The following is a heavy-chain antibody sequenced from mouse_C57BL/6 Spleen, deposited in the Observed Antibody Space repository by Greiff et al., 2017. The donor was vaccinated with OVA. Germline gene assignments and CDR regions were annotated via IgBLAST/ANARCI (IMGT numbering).Heavy chain of an antibody. J-gene: IGHJ4*01. CDR1: GFTFTDYY. CDR3: ARHDYDGDAMDY. V-gene: IGHV7-3*01. D-gene: IGHD2-4*01. Sequence: EVKLQESGGGLVQPGGSLSLSCAASGFTFTDYYMSWVRQPPGKALEWLGFIRNKANGYTTEYSASVKVRFTISRDNSQSILYLQMNALRAEDSATYYCARHDYDGDAMDYGGQGTSVTVSS. CDR2: IRNKANGYTT.